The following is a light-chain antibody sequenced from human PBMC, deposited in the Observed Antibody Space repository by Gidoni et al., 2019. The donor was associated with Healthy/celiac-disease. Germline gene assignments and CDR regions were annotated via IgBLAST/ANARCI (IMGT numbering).Light chain of an antibody. J-gene: IGLJ3*02. CDR2: DVS. CDR3: SSYTSSSTPRV. CDR1: SSDVGGYNY. V-gene: IGLV2-14*03. Sequence: ITPSCTGTSSDVGGYNYVSWYQQHPGKAPKLMIYDVSNRPSGVSNRFSGSKSGNTASLTISGLQAEDEADYYCSSYTSSSTPRVFGGGTKLTVL.